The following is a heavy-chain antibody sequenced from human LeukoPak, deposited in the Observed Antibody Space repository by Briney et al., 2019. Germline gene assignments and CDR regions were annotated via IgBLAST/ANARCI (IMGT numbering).Heavy chain of an antibody. J-gene: IGHJ3*02. CDR2: ISSSSSFR. CDR1: GFNFSSYS. Sequence: GGSLRLSCAASGFNFSSYSMNWVRQAPGKGLEWVSSISSSSSFRYYADSLKGRFTISRDNAKNSLYLQMNSLRAEDTAVYYCVTYSGPGAFDIWGQGTMVTVSS. CDR3: VTYSGPGAFDI. V-gene: IGHV3-21*01. D-gene: IGHD5-12*01.